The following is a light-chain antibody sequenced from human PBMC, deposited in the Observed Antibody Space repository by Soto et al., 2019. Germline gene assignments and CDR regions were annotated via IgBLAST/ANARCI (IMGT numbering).Light chain of an antibody. J-gene: IGKJ5*01. CDR3: QQYNHWPPIT. CDR2: GAS. V-gene: IGKV3-15*01. Sequence: IVMTQSPATLSVSPWERATLSCRASQSVSTNLAWYQQKPGQAPRLLICGASTRATGIPVRFSGSGSGTEFTLTISSLQSEDSATYYCQQYNHWPPITFGQGTRLEIK. CDR1: QSVSTN.